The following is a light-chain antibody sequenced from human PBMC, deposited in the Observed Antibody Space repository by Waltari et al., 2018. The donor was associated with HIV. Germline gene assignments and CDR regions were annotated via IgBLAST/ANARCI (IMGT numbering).Light chain of an antibody. CDR3: CSYAGNYPVL. CDR1: RSDVGGSNY. CDR2: DVT. Sequence: QSALTQPRSVSGSPGQSVTISCTGPRSDVGGSNYVSWYQQNPGKAPKFIIYDVTKRPSGVPDRFSGSKSGNTASLTISGLQAEDEADYYCCSYAGNYPVLFGGGTKLTVL. V-gene: IGLV2-11*01. J-gene: IGLJ3*02.